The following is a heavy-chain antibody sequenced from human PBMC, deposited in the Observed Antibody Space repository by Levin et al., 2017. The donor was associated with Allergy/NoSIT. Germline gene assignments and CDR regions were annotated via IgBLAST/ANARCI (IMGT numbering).Heavy chain of an antibody. Sequence: SETLSLTCTVSGGSISSGDYYWSWIRQPPGTGLEWIGYIYYSGSTYYNPSLKSRVTISVDTSKNQFSLKLSSVTAADTAVYYCARVVEELLLAQEYHFDYWGQGTLVTVSS. J-gene: IGHJ4*02. V-gene: IGHV4-30-4*01. D-gene: IGHD2-15*01. CDR1: GGSISSGDYY. CDR3: ARVVEELLLAQEYHFDY. CDR2: IYYSGST.